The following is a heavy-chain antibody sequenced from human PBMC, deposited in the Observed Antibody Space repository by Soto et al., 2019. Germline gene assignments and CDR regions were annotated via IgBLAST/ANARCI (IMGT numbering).Heavy chain of an antibody. V-gene: IGHV3-64D*08. CDR2: ISSNGGST. D-gene: IGHD6-13*01. Sequence: PGGSLRLSCSASGFTFSSYAMHWVRQAPGKGLEYVSAISSNGGSTYYADSVKGRFTISRDNSKNTLYLQMSSLRAEDTAVYYCVKAGYSSSWYAVNFDYWGQGTLVTVSS. CDR3: VKAGYSSSWYAVNFDY. CDR1: GFTFSSYA. J-gene: IGHJ4*02.